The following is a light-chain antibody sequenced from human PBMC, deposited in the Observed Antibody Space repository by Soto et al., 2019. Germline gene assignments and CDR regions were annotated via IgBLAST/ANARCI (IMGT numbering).Light chain of an antibody. CDR2: GAS. Sequence: EIVLTQSPGTLSLSAGERVTLSCRASQSVSSSLAWYQQTPGQAPRLLIYGASNRATGIPDRLSGSGSGTDFTLTISRLEPEDFAVYFCQQYGRSPPTFGQGTKVEIK. CDR1: QSVSSS. J-gene: IGKJ1*01. V-gene: IGKV3-20*01. CDR3: QQYGRSPPT.